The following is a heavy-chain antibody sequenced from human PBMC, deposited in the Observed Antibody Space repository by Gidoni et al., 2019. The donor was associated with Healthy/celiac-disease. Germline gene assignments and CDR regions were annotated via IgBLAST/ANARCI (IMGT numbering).Heavy chain of an antibody. CDR2: ISGSGGST. J-gene: IGHJ4*02. D-gene: IGHD3-22*01. V-gene: IGHV3-23*01. Sequence: EVQLLESGGGLVQPGGSLRLSCAASGFTFSSYASSWVRQAPGKGLEWVSAISGSGGSTYYADSVKGRFTISRDNSKNTLYLQMNSLRAEDTAVYYCARGTYYYDSSGYLYYFDYWGQGTLVTVSS. CDR1: GFTFSSYA. CDR3: ARGTYYYDSSGYLYYFDY.